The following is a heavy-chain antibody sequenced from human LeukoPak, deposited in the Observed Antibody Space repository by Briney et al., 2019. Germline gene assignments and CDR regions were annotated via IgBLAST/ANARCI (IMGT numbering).Heavy chain of an antibody. Sequence: SETLSLTCAVSGGSISSSNWWSWVRQPPGKGLEWNGEIYHSGSTNYNPSLKSRVTISVDKSKNQFSLKLSSVTAADTAVYYCARDVSYYGSGSYSAFDIWGQGTMVTVSS. V-gene: IGHV4-4*02. J-gene: IGHJ3*02. CDR2: IYHSGST. D-gene: IGHD3-10*01. CDR3: ARDVSYYGSGSYSAFDI. CDR1: GGSISSSNW.